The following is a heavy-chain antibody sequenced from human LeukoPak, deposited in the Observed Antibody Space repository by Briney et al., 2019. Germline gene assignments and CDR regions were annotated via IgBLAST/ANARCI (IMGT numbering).Heavy chain of an antibody. J-gene: IGHJ4*02. CDR1: GYTFTDYY. D-gene: IGHD3-22*01. V-gene: IGHV1-2*02. CDR2: IHPNSGVT. Sequence: GASVKVSCKASGYTFTDYYMHWVRQAPGQGLEWMGWIHPNSGVTTFAQKFQGRVTMTRDTSISTAYMEVSGLRYDDTAVYYCARDGGIYNDNSGTYYGPGDSWGQGTLITVSS. CDR3: ARDGGIYNDNSGTYYGPGDS.